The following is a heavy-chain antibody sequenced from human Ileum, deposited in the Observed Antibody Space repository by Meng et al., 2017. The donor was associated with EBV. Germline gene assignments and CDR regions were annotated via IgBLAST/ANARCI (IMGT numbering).Heavy chain of an antibody. CDR2: ICYTDYT. CDR1: GGSISSSNYC. J-gene: IGHJ4*02. Sequence: LQGAGPGRRNPSRTLSLSGSGFGGSISSSNYCWAWIRQPPGKGLEWIESICYTDYTYYNPSLKTRVTISADKSKNQFSLRLKSLTAADTAVYYCAMGPDYAKTEYWGQGTLVTVSS. D-gene: IGHD4-17*01. V-gene: IGHV4-39*01. CDR3: AMGPDYAKTEY.